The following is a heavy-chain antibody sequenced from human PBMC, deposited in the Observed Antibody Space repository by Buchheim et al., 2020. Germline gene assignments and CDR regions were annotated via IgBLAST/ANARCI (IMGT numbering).Heavy chain of an antibody. CDR3: AKETGGPATYYCYGMDV. V-gene: IGHV3-30*18. J-gene: IGHJ6*02. CDR2: ISYDGSNK. D-gene: IGHD7-27*01. Sequence: QVQLVESGGGVVQPGRSLRLSCAASGFTFSSYGMHWVRQAPGKGLEWVAVISYDGSNKYYADSVKGRFTISRDNSKNTLYLQMNSLRAEDTAVYYCAKETGGPATYYCYGMDVWGQGTT. CDR1: GFTFSSYG.